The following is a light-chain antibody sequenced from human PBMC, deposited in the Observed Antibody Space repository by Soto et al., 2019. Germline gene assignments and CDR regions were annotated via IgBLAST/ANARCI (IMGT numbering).Light chain of an antibody. CDR1: QSISGY. CDR3: QESYRTPRA. CDR2: AAY. V-gene: IGKV1-39*01. J-gene: IGKJ1*01. Sequence: DIQMTQSPSSLSASVGDRVTITCRASQSISGYLNWYQQKPGKAPNLLIYAAYSLQSGVPSRFSGSGSGTDFTLTISSLQPEDFATYYCQESYRTPRAFGQGTKVDIK.